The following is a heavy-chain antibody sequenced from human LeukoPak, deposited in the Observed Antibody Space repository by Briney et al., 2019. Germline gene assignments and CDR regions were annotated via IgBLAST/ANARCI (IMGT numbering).Heavy chain of an antibody. Sequence: SQTLSLTCAISGDSVSSNSAAWNWIRQSPSRGLEWLGRTYYRSKWYNDYAVSVKSRITINPDTSKNQFSLQLNSVTPEDTAVYYCARGPLYCSSTSCYYYYYYMDVWGKGTTVTVSS. CDR1: GDSVSSNSAA. J-gene: IGHJ6*03. CDR3: ARGPLYCSSTSCYYYYYYMDV. CDR2: TYYRSKWYN. V-gene: IGHV6-1*01. D-gene: IGHD2-2*01.